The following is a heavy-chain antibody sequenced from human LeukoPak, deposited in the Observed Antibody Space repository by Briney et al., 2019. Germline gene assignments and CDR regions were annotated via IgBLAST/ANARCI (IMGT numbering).Heavy chain of an antibody. D-gene: IGHD3-9*01. V-gene: IGHV3-7*01. CDR3: ARDLGYFDRFDY. CDR2: IKQDGSEK. Sequence: PGGSLRLSCAASGFTVSSNYMSWVRQSPGKGLEWVANIKQDGSEKYYVDSVKGRFTISRDNGKNSLYLQMNSLRAEDTAVYYCARDLGYFDRFDYWGQGILVTVSS. J-gene: IGHJ4*02. CDR1: GFTVSSNY.